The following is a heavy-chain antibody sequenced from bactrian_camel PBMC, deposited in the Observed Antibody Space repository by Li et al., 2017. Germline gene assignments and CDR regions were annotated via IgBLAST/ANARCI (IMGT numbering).Heavy chain of an antibody. CDR3: ATTRRLYGGPGLDYNY. CDR1: GFTFSSKY. CDR2: IYSDGSNT. J-gene: IGHJ4*01. Sequence: HVQLVESGGGLVQPGGSLRLSCAASGFTFSSKYMRWVRQAPGKGLEWVSSIYSDGSNTYYADSVKGRFTISRDNAKNTVYLQMHSLKSEDTALYYCATTRRLYGGPGLDYNYWGQGTQVTVS. V-gene: IGHV3-2*01. D-gene: IGHD6*01.